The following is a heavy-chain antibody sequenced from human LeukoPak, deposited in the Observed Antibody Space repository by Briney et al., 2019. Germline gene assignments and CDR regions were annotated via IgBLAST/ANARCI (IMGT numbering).Heavy chain of an antibody. CDR3: AKDSEQWLVSAFDI. CDR2: IRYDGSNK. CDR1: GSTFSSYG. D-gene: IGHD6-19*01. Sequence: GGSLRLSCAASGSTFSSYGMHWVRQAPGKGLEWVAFIRYDGSNKYYADSVKGRFTISRDNSKNTLYLQMNSLRAEDTAVYYCAKDSEQWLVSAFDIWGQGTMVTVSS. J-gene: IGHJ3*02. V-gene: IGHV3-30*02.